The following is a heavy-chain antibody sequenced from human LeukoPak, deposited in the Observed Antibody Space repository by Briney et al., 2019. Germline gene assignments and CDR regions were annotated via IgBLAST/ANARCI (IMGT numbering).Heavy chain of an antibody. Sequence: SETLSLTCTVSGGSIRSSYYYWGWIRQPPGKGLEWIGSIYDSGSTYYNPSLKSRVTISVDTSKNQFSLKLSSVTAADTAVYYCARGDDYGDILFDYWGQGTLVTVSS. D-gene: IGHD4-17*01. J-gene: IGHJ4*02. CDR2: IYDSGST. CDR1: GGSIRSSYYY. CDR3: ARGDDYGDILFDY. V-gene: IGHV4-39*07.